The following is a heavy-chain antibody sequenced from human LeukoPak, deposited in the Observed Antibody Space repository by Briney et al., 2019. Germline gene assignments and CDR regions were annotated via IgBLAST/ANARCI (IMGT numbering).Heavy chain of an antibody. CDR3: AVFKVGGGWYGVYGMDV. CDR1: GCTFTSYD. Sequence: ASVKVSCKASGCTFTSYDINWVRQATGQGLEWMGWMNPNSGNTGYAQKFQGRVTMTRNTSISTAYMELSSLRSEDTAVYYCAVFKVGGGWYGVYGMDVWGQGTTVTVSS. J-gene: IGHJ6*02. CDR2: MNPNSGNT. D-gene: IGHD6-19*01. V-gene: IGHV1-8*01.